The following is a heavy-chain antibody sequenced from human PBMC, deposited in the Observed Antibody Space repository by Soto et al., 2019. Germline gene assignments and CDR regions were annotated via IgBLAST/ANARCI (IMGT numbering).Heavy chain of an antibody. J-gene: IGHJ4*02. CDR1: GFTFSSYA. Sequence: QVQLVESGGGVVQPGRSLRLSCAASGFTFSSYAMHWVRQAPGKGLEWVAVISYDGSNKYYADSVKGRFTISRDNSKNTLYLQMNSLRAEDTAVYYCARASLRIAARPLGYWGQGTLVTVSS. CDR2: ISYDGSNK. V-gene: IGHV3-30-3*01. CDR3: ARASLRIAARPLGY. D-gene: IGHD6-6*01.